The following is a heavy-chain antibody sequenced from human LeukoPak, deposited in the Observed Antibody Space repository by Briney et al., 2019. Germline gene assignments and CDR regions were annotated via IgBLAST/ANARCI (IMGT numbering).Heavy chain of an antibody. D-gene: IGHD5-12*01. CDR2: IYYIGST. J-gene: IGHJ4*02. CDR3: ARSKGYSGHAYYFDY. V-gene: IGHV4-39*07. Sequence: SETLSLTCTVSGGSISSSSYYWGWIRQPPGKGLEWIGSIYYIGSTYYNPSLKSRVTISVDTSKNQFSLKLSSVTAADTAVYYCARSKGYSGHAYYFDYWGQGTLVTVSS. CDR1: GGSISSSSYY.